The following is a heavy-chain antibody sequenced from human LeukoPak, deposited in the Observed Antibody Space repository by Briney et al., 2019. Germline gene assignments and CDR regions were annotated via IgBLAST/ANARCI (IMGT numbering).Heavy chain of an antibody. J-gene: IGHJ4*02. CDR3: ARVGIVATAFDY. CDR1: GGSISSYY. CDR2: IHYTGST. Sequence: PSETLSLTCTVSGGSISSYYWSWIRQSPGKGLECIGYIHYTGSTNYNPSLKSRVTISVDTSKNQFSLKLSSVTAADTAVYYCARVGIVATAFDYWGQGTLVTVSS. V-gene: IGHV4-59*12. D-gene: IGHD5-12*01.